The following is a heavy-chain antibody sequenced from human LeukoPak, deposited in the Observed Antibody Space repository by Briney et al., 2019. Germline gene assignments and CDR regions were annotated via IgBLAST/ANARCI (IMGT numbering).Heavy chain of an antibody. CDR2: IKQDESEK. J-gene: IGHJ4*02. CDR3: ARFYSTPHYYYDSSGHYHFDY. D-gene: IGHD3-22*01. CDR1: GFTFSSYW. Sequence: GGSLRLSCAASGFTFSSYWMSWVRQAPGKGLEWVANIKQDESEKYYVDSVKGRFTISRDNAKNSLYLQMNSLRAEDTAVYYCARFYSTPHYYYDSSGHYHFDYWGQGTLVTVSS. V-gene: IGHV3-7*01.